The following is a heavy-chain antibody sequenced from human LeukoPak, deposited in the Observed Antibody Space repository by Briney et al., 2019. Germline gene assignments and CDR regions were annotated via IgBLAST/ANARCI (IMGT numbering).Heavy chain of an antibody. D-gene: IGHD4-17*01. Sequence: PSETLSLTCTVSGGSISSSSYYWGWIRQPPGKGLEWIGSIYYSGSTYYNPSLKSRVTISVDTSKNQFSLKLSSATAADTAVYYCARPYGDRPYGAFDIWGQGTMVTVSS. CDR3: ARPYGDRPYGAFDI. V-gene: IGHV4-39*01. CDR2: IYYSGST. J-gene: IGHJ3*02. CDR1: GGSISSSSYY.